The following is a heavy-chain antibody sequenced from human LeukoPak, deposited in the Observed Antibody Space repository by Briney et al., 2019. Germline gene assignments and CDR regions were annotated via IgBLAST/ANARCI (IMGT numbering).Heavy chain of an antibody. J-gene: IGHJ4*02. CDR2: IKQDGSEK. D-gene: IGHD4-17*01. CDR3: ARHRYGGYVGY. CDR1: GFTFSSYW. Sequence: PEGSLGLSCAASGFTFSSYWMSWVRQAPGKGLEWVANIKQDGSEKYYVDSVKGRFTISRDNAKNSLYLQMNSLRAEDTAVYYCARHRYGGYVGYWGQGTLVTVSS. V-gene: IGHV3-7*01.